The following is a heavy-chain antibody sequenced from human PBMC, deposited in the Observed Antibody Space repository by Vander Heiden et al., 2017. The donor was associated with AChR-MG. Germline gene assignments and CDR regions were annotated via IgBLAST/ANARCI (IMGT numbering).Heavy chain of an antibody. CDR3: ARLHWERLGELSFPPYYYYYYMDV. V-gene: IGHV5-51*01. D-gene: IGHD3-16*02. CDR2: IYPGDSDT. Sequence: EVQLVQSGAEVKKPGESLKISCQGSGYSFTSYWIVWVRQVPGKGLEWMGIIYPGDSDTRYSPSFQGQVTISADKSISTAYLQWSSLKASDTAMYYCARLHWERLGELSFPPYYYYYYMDVWGKGTTVTVSS. J-gene: IGHJ6*03. CDR1: GYSFTSYW.